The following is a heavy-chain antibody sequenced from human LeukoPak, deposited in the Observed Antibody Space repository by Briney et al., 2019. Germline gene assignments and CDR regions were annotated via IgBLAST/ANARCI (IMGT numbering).Heavy chain of an antibody. CDR2: INPSGGST. CDR1: GYTFTSYY. CDR3: ARDGGRRSGYFLFDY. V-gene: IGHV1-46*01. D-gene: IGHD3-3*01. Sequence: GASVKVSCKASGYTFTSYYMHWVRQAPGQGLEWMGIINPSGGSTSYAQKFQGRVTMTRDTSISTAYMELSRLRSDDTAVYYCARDGGRRSGYFLFDYWGQGTLVTVSS. J-gene: IGHJ4*02.